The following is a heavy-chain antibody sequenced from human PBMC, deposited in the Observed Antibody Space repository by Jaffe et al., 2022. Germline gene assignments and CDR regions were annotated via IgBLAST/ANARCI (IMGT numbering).Heavy chain of an antibody. D-gene: IGHD6-19*01. CDR3: AKGLGIAVAGYYFDY. Sequence: EVQLVESGGGLVQPGRSLRLSCAASGFTFDDYAMHWVRQAPGKGLEWVSGISWNSGSIGYADSVKGRFTISRDNAKNSLYLQMNSLRAEDTALYYCAKGLGIAVAGYYFDYWGQGTLVTVSS. J-gene: IGHJ4*02. V-gene: IGHV3-9*01. CDR1: GFTFDDYA. CDR2: ISWNSGSI.